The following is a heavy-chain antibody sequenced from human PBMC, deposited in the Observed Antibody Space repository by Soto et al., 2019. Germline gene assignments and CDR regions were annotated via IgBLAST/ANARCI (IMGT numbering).Heavy chain of an antibody. J-gene: IGHJ6*02. D-gene: IGHD4-4*01. CDR1: GYTFTSYY. Sequence: ASVKVSCKASGYTFTSYYMHWMRQAPGQGLEWMGIINPSGGSTSYAQKFQGRVTMTRDTSTSTVYMELSSLRSEDTAVYYCARVRRTVTTDYYYYGMDVWGQGTTVTVSS. CDR2: INPSGGST. CDR3: ARVRRTVTTDYYYYGMDV. V-gene: IGHV1-46*01.